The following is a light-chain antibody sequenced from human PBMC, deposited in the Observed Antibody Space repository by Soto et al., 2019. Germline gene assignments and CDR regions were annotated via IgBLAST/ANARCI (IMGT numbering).Light chain of an antibody. J-gene: IGLJ3*02. CDR3: LLSYSGTKWV. Sequence: QAVVTQEPSLTVSPGGTVTLTCGSSTGAVTSGNYPYWFQQKPGQAPRTLIYDTTNKQSWTPARFSGSLLGGKAALTLAGAQTDDEADYYCLLSYSGTKWVFGGGTKLTVL. CDR2: DTT. CDR1: TGAVTSGNY. V-gene: IGLV7-46*01.